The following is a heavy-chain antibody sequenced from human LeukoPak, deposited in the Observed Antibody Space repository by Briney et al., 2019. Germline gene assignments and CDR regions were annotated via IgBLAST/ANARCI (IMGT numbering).Heavy chain of an antibody. D-gene: IGHD2-15*01. CDR3: AKQGGGYCSGGSCYWNWFDP. CDR1: GGSISSGGYY. J-gene: IGHJ5*02. V-gene: IGHV4-31*03. Sequence: SQTLSLTCTVSGGSISSGGYYWSWIRQHPGKGLEWIGYIYYSGSTYYNPSLKSRVTISVDTSKNQFSLELSSVTAADTAVYYCAKQGGGYCSGGSCYWNWFDPWGQGTLVTVSS. CDR2: IYYSGST.